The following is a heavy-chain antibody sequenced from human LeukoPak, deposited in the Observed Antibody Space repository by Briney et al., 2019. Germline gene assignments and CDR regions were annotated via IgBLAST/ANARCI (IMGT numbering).Heavy chain of an antibody. CDR3: ARGGDYGDLRYFDY. V-gene: IGHV4-59*01. CDR1: GGSINNYY. D-gene: IGHD4-17*01. CDR2: IYYRGST. Sequence: SETLSLTCTVSGGSINNYYWSWIRQPPGKGLEWIGYIYYRGSTNYNPSLKSRVTFSVDTSKNQFSLKLNSVTAADTAVYYCARGGDYGDLRYFDYWGQGTLVTASS. J-gene: IGHJ4*02.